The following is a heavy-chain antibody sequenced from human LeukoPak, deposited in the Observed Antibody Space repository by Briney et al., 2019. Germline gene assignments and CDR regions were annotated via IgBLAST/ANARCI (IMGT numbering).Heavy chain of an antibody. V-gene: IGHV3-7*01. J-gene: IGHJ4*02. D-gene: IGHD4-11*01. CDR3: AREGLPYSGDY. Sequence: GGSLRLSCSASGFTFSSYWMRWVRQTRGKGLEWVANIKGDGSEINYVDSVKGRFTISRDNAKNSLSLQMNSLTAGDTGVYYCAREGLPYSGDYWGQGTLVTASS. CDR2: IKGDGSEI. CDR1: GFTFSSYW.